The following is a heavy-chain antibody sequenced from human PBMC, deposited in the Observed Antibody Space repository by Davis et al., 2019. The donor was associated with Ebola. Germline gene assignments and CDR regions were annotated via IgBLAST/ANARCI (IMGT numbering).Heavy chain of an antibody. D-gene: IGHD3-9*01. CDR1: GGSISSGDYY. CDR3: ARSDWLLLPYYGMDV. V-gene: IGHV4-39*07. Sequence: PSETLSLTCTVSGGSISSGDYYWSWIRQPPGKGLEWIGEINHSGSTNYNPSLKSRVTISVDTSKNQFSLKLSSVTAADTAVYYCARSDWLLLPYYGMDVWGQGTTVTVSS. CDR2: INHSGST. J-gene: IGHJ6*02.